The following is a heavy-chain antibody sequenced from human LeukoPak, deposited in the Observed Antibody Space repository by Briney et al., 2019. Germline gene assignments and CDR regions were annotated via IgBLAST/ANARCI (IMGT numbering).Heavy chain of an antibody. J-gene: IGHJ4*02. CDR1: GFTFSSYP. Sequence: PGGSLRLSCAASGFTFSSYPMSWVRQAPGKGLEWVSGISGSGGSIHYADSVKGRFTISRDNSKNTLYLQMNSLRAEDTAVYYCARGEYYFDYWGQGTLVTVSS. CDR2: ISGSGGSI. V-gene: IGHV3-23*01. CDR3: ARGEYYFDY.